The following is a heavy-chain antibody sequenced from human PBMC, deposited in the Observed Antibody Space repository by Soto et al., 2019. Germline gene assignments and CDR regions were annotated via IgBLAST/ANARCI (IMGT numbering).Heavy chain of an antibody. CDR3: AQDVGIVMFSA. J-gene: IGHJ5*02. Sequence: AGSLRLSCVGSGFTFRDDGMAWVRQAPGKGLEWISTISADASNRHYTDSVQGRFSIARDNSKHTLNLVMNRLRVEDTAIYYCAQDVGIVMFSAWSQGTLVTVSS. CDR2: ISADASNR. V-gene: IGHV3-23*01. CDR1: GFTFRDDG. D-gene: IGHD2-21*01.